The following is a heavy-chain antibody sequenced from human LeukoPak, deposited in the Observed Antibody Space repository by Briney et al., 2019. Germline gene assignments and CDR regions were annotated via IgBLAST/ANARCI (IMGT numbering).Heavy chain of an antibody. CDR3: ARLGPGAIDFDY. V-gene: IGHV1-2*02. CDR1: GYTFTGYY. Sequence: ASVKVSCKASGYTFTGYYIHWVRQAPGQGLEWMGGISPNNGGTDYAQKFQGRITMTRDTPISTAYMELSSLRSDDTAVFYCARLGPGAIDFDYWGQGTLVTVSS. D-gene: IGHD2-2*02. CDR2: ISPNNGGT. J-gene: IGHJ4*02.